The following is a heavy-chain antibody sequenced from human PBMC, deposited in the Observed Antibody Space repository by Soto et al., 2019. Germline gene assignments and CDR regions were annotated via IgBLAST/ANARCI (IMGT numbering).Heavy chain of an antibody. CDR3: ARGSGSGYYLGEFDY. Sequence: ASVKVSCKASGYTFTGYYMHWVRQAPGQGLEWMGWINPNSGGTNYAQKFQGRVTMTRDTPISTAYMELSRLRSDDTAVYYCARGSGSGYYLGEFDYWGQGTLLTVSS. CDR1: GYTFTGYY. CDR2: INPNSGGT. D-gene: IGHD3-22*01. J-gene: IGHJ4*02. V-gene: IGHV1-2*02.